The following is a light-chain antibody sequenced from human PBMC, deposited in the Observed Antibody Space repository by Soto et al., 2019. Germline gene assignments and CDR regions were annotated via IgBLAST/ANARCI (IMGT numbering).Light chain of an antibody. CDR3: QYYDTSRT. V-gene: IGKV3-20*01. J-gene: IGKJ1*01. CDR1: QDVASTY. Sequence: IVLTQSPDTLSLSPGERATLSCRASQDVASTYLAWYQQKPGQAPRLLIYGASGRAAGVAERFSGSGSGTQFTLTISRLEPEDFAVYYCQYYDTSRTFPQGPRVEI. CDR2: GAS.